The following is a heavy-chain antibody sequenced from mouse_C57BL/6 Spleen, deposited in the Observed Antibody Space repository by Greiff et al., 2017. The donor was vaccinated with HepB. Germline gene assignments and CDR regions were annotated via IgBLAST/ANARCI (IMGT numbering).Heavy chain of an antibody. CDR2: IWWDDDK. J-gene: IGHJ4*01. Sequence: QATLKESGPGILQPSQTLSLTCSFSGFSLSTFGMGVGWIRQPSGKGLEWLAHIWWDDDKYYNPALKSRLTISKDTSKNQVFLKIANVDTADTATYYCARIANDYDGYYAMDYWGQGTSVTVSS. CDR3: ARIANDYDGYYAMDY. D-gene: IGHD2-4*01. CDR1: GFSLSTFGMG. V-gene: IGHV8-8*01.